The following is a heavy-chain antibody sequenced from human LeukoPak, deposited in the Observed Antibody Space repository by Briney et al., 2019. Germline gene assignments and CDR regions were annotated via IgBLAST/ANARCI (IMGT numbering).Heavy chain of an antibody. CDR1: GFTFSTYW. D-gene: IGHD5-12*01. V-gene: IGHV3-7*01. J-gene: IGHJ4*02. Sequence: GGSLRLSCAASGFTFSTYWMSWVRQAPGTGLEWVANIKQDGSERYYVDSVEGRFTISRDNAKNSLYLQMNSLRAEDTAVYYCARDKAFSYEDYWSQGTLVTVSS. CDR2: IKQDGSER. CDR3: ARDKAFSYEDY.